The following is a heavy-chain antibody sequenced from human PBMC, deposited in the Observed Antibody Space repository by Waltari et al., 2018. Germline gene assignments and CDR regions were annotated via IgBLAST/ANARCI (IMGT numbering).Heavy chain of an antibody. Sequence: QVQLQESGPGLVKPSETLSLTCTVSGGSISSYYWSWIRQPPGKGLEWIGYIYYSGSTNYTPSLKSRVTISVDTSKNQFSLKLSSVTAADTAVYYRASLTVDTAMGPHYYYMDVWGKGTTVTVSS. CDR2: IYYSGST. D-gene: IGHD5-18*01. CDR1: GGSISSYY. V-gene: IGHV4-59*01. CDR3: ASLTVDTAMGPHYYYMDV. J-gene: IGHJ6*03.